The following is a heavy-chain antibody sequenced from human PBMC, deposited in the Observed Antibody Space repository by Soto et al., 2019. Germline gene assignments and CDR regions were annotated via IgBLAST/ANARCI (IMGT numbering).Heavy chain of an antibody. Sequence: QVQLVESGGGVVQPGRSLRLSCAASGFTFSSYAMHWVRQAPGKGLEWVAVISYDGSNKYYADSVKGRFTISRDNSKNTLYLQMNSLRAEDTAVYYCASPRNAVPAAIGPGPGAGLGRWGQGTLVTVSS. CDR2: ISYDGSNK. CDR3: ASPRNAVPAAIGPGPGAGLGR. V-gene: IGHV3-30-3*01. CDR1: GFTFSSYA. D-gene: IGHD2-2*02. J-gene: IGHJ4*02.